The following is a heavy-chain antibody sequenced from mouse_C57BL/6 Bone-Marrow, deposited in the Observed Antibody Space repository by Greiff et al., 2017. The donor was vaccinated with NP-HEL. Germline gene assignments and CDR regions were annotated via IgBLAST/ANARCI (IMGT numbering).Heavy chain of an antibody. V-gene: IGHV1-55*01. D-gene: IGHD1-1*01. J-gene: IGHJ2*01. CDR2: IYPGSGST. Sequence: VQLQQSGAELVKPGASVKMSCKASGYTFTSYWITWVKQRPGQGLEWIGDIYPGSGSTNYIEKFKSKATLTVDTSSSTAYMQLSSLTSEDSAVYYCAYYGSSLDYWGQGTTLTVSS. CDR3: AYYGSSLDY. CDR1: GYTFTSYW.